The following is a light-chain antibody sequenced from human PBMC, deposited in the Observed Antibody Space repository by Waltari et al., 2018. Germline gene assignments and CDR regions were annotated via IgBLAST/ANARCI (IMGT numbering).Light chain of an antibody. CDR1: ALPKPY. V-gene: IGLV3-25*03. CDR2: KDS. CDR3: QSADSSGTLRV. J-gene: IGLJ2*01. Sequence: SYELTQPPSVSVSPGQTARITCSGDALPKPYAYWYQQKPGQAPVLVIYKDSERPSGIPERFSGSSSGTTVTLTISGVQAEDEADYYCQSADSSGTLRVFGGGTKLTVL.